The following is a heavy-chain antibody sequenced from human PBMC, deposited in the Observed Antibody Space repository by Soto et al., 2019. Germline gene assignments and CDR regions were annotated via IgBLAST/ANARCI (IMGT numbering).Heavy chain of an antibody. D-gene: IGHD3-10*01. CDR1: GGSFSGYS. Sequence: QVQLQQWGAGLLKPSETLSLTCAVYGGSFSGYSWTWIRQPPGRGLEWIGEINHSITTNYNPSLKSRVTISVDTSKNQFSLKLSSVTAADTAVYFCARILMNYYRLDYWGQGALVTVSS. CDR2: INHSITT. CDR3: ARILMNYYRLDY. V-gene: IGHV4-34*01. J-gene: IGHJ4*02.